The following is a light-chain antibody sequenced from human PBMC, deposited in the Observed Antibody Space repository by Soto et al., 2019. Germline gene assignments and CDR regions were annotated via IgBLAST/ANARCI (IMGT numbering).Light chain of an antibody. CDR2: EDN. CDR1: SGSIASNY. V-gene: IGLV6-57*02. Sequence: NFMLTQPHSVSASPGKTVTISCTGSSGSIASNYVQWYQQRPGSAPTTVIYEDNQRPSEVPERFSGSIDSSSNSASLTISGLKTEDEADYYCQSYASSTLWVFGGGTKLTVL. J-gene: IGLJ3*02. CDR3: QSYASSTLWV.